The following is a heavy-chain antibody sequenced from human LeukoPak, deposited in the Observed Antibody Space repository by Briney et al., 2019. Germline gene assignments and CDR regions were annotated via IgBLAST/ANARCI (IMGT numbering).Heavy chain of an antibody. Sequence: PGGSLRLSCAASGFTFSNYGMHWVRQAPGKGLEWVAVIWYDGSNKYYADSVKGRFTISRDNSKNTLYLQMNSLRAEDTAVYYCARDRREMATITYGAFDVWGQGTMVTVSS. CDR3: ARDRREMATITYGAFDV. D-gene: IGHD5-24*01. CDR2: IWYDGSNK. V-gene: IGHV3-33*01. CDR1: GFTFSNYG. J-gene: IGHJ3*01.